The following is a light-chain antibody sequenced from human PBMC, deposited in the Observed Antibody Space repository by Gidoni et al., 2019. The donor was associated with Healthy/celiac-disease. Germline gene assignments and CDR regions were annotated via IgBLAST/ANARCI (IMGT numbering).Light chain of an antibody. CDR2: QDS. CDR3: QAWDSTHVG. CDR1: KLGDKY. V-gene: IGLV3-1*01. J-gene: IGLJ2*01. Sequence: SYELPQPPSVSVSPGQTASITCSGDKLGDKYACWYQQKPGQSPVLVIYQDSKRPSGIPERFSGSNSGNTATLTISGTQAMDEADYYCQAWDSTHVGFGGGTKLTVL.